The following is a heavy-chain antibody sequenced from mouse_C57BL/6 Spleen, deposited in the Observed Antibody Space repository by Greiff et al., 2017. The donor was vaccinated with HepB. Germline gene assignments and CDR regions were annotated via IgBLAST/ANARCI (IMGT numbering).Heavy chain of an antibody. CDR2: INYDGSST. D-gene: IGHD2-3*01. CDR3: ARDGWFFDY. J-gene: IGHJ2*01. V-gene: IGHV5-16*01. CDR1: GFTFSDYY. Sequence: EVQLVESEGGLVQPGSSMKLSCTASGFTFSDYYMAWVRQVPEKGLEWVANINYDGSSTYYLDSLKSRFIISRDNAKNILYLQMSSLKSEDTATYYCARDGWFFDYWGQGTTLTVSS.